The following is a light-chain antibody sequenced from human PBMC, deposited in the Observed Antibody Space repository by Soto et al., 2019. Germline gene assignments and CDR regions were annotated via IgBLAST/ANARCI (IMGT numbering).Light chain of an antibody. CDR1: QSVNSW. CDR2: DAS. J-gene: IGKJ4*01. CDR3: HQYNSYHT. Sequence: FVGDRVTITCRASQSVNSWLAWYQQRPGKAPKLLIYDASTLESGVPSRFSGSGSGTEFTLTISSLQPDDFATYYCHQYNSYHTFGGGTKVDIK. V-gene: IGKV1-5*01.